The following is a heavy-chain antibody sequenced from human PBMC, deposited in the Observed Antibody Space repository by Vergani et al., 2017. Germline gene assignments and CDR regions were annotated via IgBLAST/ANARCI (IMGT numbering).Heavy chain of an antibody. Sequence: QVQLQESGPGLVKPSQTLSLTCTVSGGSISSGDHYWSWIRQPPGKGLEWIGNIYYSGSTYYNPSLESRVTKSVDTSQNQFSLKLRSVTAADTAVYYCASAENWFDPWGQGTLVTVSS. V-gene: IGHV4-30-4*01. CDR3: ASAENWFDP. CDR2: IYYSGST. J-gene: IGHJ5*02. CDR1: GGSISSGDHY.